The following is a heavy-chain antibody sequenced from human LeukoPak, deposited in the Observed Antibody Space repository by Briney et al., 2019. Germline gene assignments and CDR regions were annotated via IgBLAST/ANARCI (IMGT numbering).Heavy chain of an antibody. D-gene: IGHD3-10*01. CDR2: ISYSANT. CDR3: AREGGHGSGSYYPLDY. V-gene: IGHV4-39*07. CDR1: GGSIRSSDYY. J-gene: IGHJ4*02. Sequence: SETLSLTCTVSGGSIRSSDYYWGWIRQPPGKGLEWIGSISYSANTYYNPSLKSRVAISVDTSKSQFSLKLSSVTAADTAVYYCAREGGHGSGSYYPLDYWGQGTLVTVSS.